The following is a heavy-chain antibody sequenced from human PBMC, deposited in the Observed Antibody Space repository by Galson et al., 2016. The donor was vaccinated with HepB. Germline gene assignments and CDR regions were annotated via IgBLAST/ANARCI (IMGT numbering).Heavy chain of an antibody. Sequence: SLRLSCAASGFTFSNFWMHWVRHVPGKGLLWVSRISSDGSFTTYADSVKGRFTVSRDNMRNTLFLKMDDLRAEDTATYFCTRQEVTSYSDAFDLWGQGTRVAVSS. V-gene: IGHV3-74*03. CDR3: TRQEVTSYSDAFDL. CDR2: ISSDGSFT. J-gene: IGHJ3*01. D-gene: IGHD2-21*01. CDR1: GFTFSNFW.